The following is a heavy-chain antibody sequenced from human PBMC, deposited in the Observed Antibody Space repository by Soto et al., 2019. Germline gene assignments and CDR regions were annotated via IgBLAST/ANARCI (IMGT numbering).Heavy chain of an antibody. V-gene: IGHV1-8*01. D-gene: IGHD4-17*01. CDR1: VYTFTISG. Sequence: ASVTVSCTASVYTFTISGISWVRQAPGQGLEWMGIINPNGGNTGYAQKFQGRVTMTRNTSISTDYMELSSLRSEDTAVYYCARTLYGDNVDYWGQGTLVTVSS. J-gene: IGHJ4*02. CDR3: ARTLYGDNVDY. CDR2: INPNGGNT.